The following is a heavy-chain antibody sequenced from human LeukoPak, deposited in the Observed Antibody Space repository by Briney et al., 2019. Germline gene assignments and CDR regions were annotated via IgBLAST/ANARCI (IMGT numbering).Heavy chain of an antibody. V-gene: IGHV3-33*01. D-gene: IGHD6-6*01. J-gene: IGHJ4*02. CDR2: IWYDGSRI. CDR1: GFAFSNYA. Sequence: GGSLRLSCAASGFAFSNYAMHWVRQTPGRGLEWLTAIWYDGSRIYSALSVKGRFTLSRDNSRNTLSLQLDTLRVEDSAVYYCARDEGEQLPSPGGYWGQGTLVTVSS. CDR3: ARDEGEQLPSPGGY.